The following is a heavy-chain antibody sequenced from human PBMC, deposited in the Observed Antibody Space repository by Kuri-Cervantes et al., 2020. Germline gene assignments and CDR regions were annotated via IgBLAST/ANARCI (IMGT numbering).Heavy chain of an antibody. Sequence: GESLKISCAASGFTFSSYAMHWVRQAPGKGLEWVAVISYDGSNKYYADSVKGRFTISRDNAKNSLYLQMNSLRAEDTAVYYCARDAGGGDNWFDPWGQGTLVTVSS. D-gene: IGHD2-15*01. CDR2: ISYDGSNK. V-gene: IGHV3-30-3*01. CDR3: ARDAGGGDNWFDP. J-gene: IGHJ5*02. CDR1: GFTFSSYA.